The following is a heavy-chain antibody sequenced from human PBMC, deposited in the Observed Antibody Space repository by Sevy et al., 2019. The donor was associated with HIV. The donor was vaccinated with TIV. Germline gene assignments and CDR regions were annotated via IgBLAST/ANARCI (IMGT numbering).Heavy chain of an antibody. V-gene: IGHV5-51*01. CDR1: GYSFTSYW. J-gene: IGHJ3*01. CDR2: IYPGDSDT. CDR3: ARQGRHYYDSSGYYFVEP. Sequence: GESLKISCKGSGYSFTSYWIGWVRQMPGKGLEWMVIIYPGDSDTRYSPSFQGQVTISADKSISTAYLQWSSLKAWDTAMYYCARQGRHYYDSSGYYFVEPWGQGTMVTVSS. D-gene: IGHD3-22*01.